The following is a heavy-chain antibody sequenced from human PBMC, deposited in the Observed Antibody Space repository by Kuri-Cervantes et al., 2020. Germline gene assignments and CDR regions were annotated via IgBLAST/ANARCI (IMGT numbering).Heavy chain of an antibody. J-gene: IGHJ4*02. CDR2: INPSGGST. V-gene: IGHV1-46*01. D-gene: IGHD3-22*01. CDR3: AREATSGYTDY. Sequence: ASVKVSCKASGYTFTSYYMHWVRQAPGQGLEWMGIINPSGGSTSYAQKVQGRVTMTTDTFTSTAYMEPRSLRSDDTAVYYCAREATSGYTDYWGQGTLVTVSS. CDR1: GYTFTSYY.